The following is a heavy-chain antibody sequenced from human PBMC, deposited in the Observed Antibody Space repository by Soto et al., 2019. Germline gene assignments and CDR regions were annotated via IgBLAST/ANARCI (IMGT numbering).Heavy chain of an antibody. Sequence: PSETLSLTFTVSGGSMNYYYWSWIRQPPGKGLEWIGYIYHSGTAEYNPSLKSRVTLPVDTSKSQFSLMMSSVTTADTAVYYCARDRAIISAPTKEYVFEIWGQGTTVTVSS. D-gene: IGHD5-12*01. V-gene: IGHV4-59*01. CDR2: IYHSGTA. CDR3: ARDRAIISAPTKEYVFEI. J-gene: IGHJ6*02. CDR1: GGSMNYYY.